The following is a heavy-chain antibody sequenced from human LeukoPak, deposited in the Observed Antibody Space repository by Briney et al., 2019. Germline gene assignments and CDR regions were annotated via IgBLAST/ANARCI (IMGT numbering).Heavy chain of an antibody. CDR2: IIPIFGTA. D-gene: IGHD5-18*01. Sequence: SVKVSCKASGGTFSSYAISWVRQAPGQGLEWMGGIIPIFGTANYAQKFQGRVTITTDESTSTAYMELSSLRSEDTAVYYCAGGPGGYSYGYLPLTYYYYYMDVWGKGTTVTVSS. J-gene: IGHJ6*03. CDR1: GGTFSSYA. CDR3: AGGPGGYSYGYLPLTYYYYYMDV. V-gene: IGHV1-69*05.